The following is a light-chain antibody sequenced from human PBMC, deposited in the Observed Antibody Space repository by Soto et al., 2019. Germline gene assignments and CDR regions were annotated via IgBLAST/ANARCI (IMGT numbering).Light chain of an antibody. CDR3: QQYGSSSSYT. J-gene: IGKJ2*01. CDR1: QSVSSSY. Sequence: EIVLTQSPGTLSLSPGERVTLSCRASQSVSSSYLAWYQQKPGQAPRLLIYGASSRATGIPDRFSGSGSGTDFTLTISRLEPEDFAVYYCQQYGSSSSYTFGQGTKLEIK. V-gene: IGKV3-20*01. CDR2: GAS.